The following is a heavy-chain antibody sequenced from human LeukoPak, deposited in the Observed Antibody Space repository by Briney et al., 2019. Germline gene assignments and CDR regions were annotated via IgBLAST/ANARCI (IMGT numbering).Heavy chain of an antibody. J-gene: IGHJ6*03. CDR3: ATEITPYYYMDV. CDR1: GFTFSDYY. V-gene: IGHV3-11*01. CDR2: ISSSGSTI. Sequence: TPGGSLRLSCAASGFTFSDYYMSWLRQAPGKGLEWVSYISSSGSTIYYADSVKGRFTISRDNAKNSLYLQMNSLRADDTAVYYCATEITPYYYMDVWGKGTTVTVSS. D-gene: IGHD5-24*01.